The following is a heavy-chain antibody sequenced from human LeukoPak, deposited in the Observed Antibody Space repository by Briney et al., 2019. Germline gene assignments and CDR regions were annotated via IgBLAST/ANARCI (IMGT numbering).Heavy chain of an antibody. Sequence: PGGSLRLSCAASGFTFSSYWMSWVRQAPGEGLEWVANVKQDGSEKYYVDSVKGRFTISRDNAKNSLYLQMNSLRAEDTAVYYCARDQIPRQWLPDYWGQGTLVTVSS. CDR2: VKQDGSEK. CDR3: ARDQIPRQWLPDY. D-gene: IGHD6-19*01. V-gene: IGHV3-7*01. J-gene: IGHJ4*02. CDR1: GFTFSSYW.